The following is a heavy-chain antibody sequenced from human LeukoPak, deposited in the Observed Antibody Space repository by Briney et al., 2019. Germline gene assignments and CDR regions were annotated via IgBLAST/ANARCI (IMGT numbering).Heavy chain of an antibody. CDR2: ISWNSGSI. CDR1: GFTFDDYA. V-gene: IGHV3-9*01. Sequence: PGRSLSLSCAASGFTFDDYAMHWVRQAPGKGLEWVSGISWNSGSIGYADSVKGRFTISRDNAKNSLYLQMNSLRAEDTALYYCAKGLGYSYGYPFDYWGQGTLVTVSS. D-gene: IGHD5-18*01. J-gene: IGHJ4*02. CDR3: AKGLGYSYGYPFDY.